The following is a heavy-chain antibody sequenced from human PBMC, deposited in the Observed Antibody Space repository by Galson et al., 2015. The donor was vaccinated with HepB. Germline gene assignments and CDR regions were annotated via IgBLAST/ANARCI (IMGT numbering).Heavy chain of an antibody. CDR3: AHASRPNWGNWYFDL. CDR1: GLSLTTRGVG. V-gene: IGHV2-5*02. CDR2: LHWDDDK. D-gene: IGHD7-27*01. Sequence: PALVKPTQTLTLTCTFSGLSLTTRGVGVGWIRQPPGKALERLALLHWDDDKRYSPTLESRLSIVKDASKNEVVFTMTNMDPVDTATYYCAHASRPNWGNWYFDLWGRGTLVTVSS. J-gene: IGHJ2*01.